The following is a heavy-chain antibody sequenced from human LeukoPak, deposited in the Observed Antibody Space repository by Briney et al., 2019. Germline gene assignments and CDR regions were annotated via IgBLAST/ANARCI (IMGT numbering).Heavy chain of an antibody. V-gene: IGHV4-34*01. CDR2: IDRGGAT. Sequence: SETLSLTCAVYGGSFSGYYWSWIRQPPGKGLEWIGEIDRGGATTYNPSLRGRVTISVDTSKNQFSLKLSSVTAADTAVYYCARVYGSGSYYSYWGQGTLVTVSS. CDR3: ARVYGSGSYYSY. D-gene: IGHD3-10*01. CDR1: GGSFSGYY. J-gene: IGHJ4*02.